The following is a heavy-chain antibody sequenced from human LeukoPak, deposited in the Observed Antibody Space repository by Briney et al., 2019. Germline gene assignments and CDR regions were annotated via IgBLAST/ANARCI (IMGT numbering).Heavy chain of an antibody. J-gene: IGHJ4*02. CDR2: INHSGST. V-gene: IGHV4-34*01. D-gene: IGHD6-13*01. CDR3: ARGDRYSSSWPFDY. Sequence: SETLSLTCAVYGGSFSGYYWSWIRQPPGKGLEWIGEINHSGSTNYNPSLKSRVTISVDTSKNQFSLKLSSVTAADTAVYYCARGDRYSSSWPFDYWGQGTLVTVSS. CDR1: GGSFSGYY.